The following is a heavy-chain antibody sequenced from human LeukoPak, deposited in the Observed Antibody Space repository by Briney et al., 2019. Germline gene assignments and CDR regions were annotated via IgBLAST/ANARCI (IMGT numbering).Heavy chain of an antibody. D-gene: IGHD5-24*01. CDR2: IIPIFGTA. V-gene: IGHV1-69*06. Sequence: GASVKVSCKASGGTFSSYAISWVRQAPGQGLEWMGGIIPIFGTANYAQKFQGRVTITADKSTSTAYMELSSLRSEDTAVYYCARGARDGHNAYYFDYWGQGTLVTVSS. CDR3: ARGARDGHNAYYFDY. J-gene: IGHJ4*02. CDR1: GGTFSSYA.